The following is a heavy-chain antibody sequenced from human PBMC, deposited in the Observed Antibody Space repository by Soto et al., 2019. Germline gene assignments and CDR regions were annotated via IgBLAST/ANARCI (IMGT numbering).Heavy chain of an antibody. CDR3: ARVTSRLLWFGELLPRDYYYYHMDV. CDR2: IYYSGST. J-gene: IGHJ6*03. V-gene: IGHV4-59*01. CDR1: GGSISSYY. Sequence: SETLSLTCTVSGGSISSYYWSWIRQPPGKGLEWIGYIYYSGSTNYNPSLKSRVTISVDTSKNQFSLKLSSVTAADTAVYYCARVTSRLLWFGELLPRDYYYYHMDVWGKGTTVTVSS. D-gene: IGHD3-10*01.